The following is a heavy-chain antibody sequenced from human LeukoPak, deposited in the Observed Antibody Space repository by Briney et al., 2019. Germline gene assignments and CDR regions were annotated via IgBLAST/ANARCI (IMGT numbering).Heavy chain of an antibody. CDR3: ARRYGSGEKVYYYGMDV. Sequence: GGSLRLSCAASGFTFSSYWMSWVRQAPGKGLEWVANIKQDGSEKYYVDSVKGRFTISRDNAKNSLYLQMNSLRAEDTAVYYCARRYGSGEKVYYYGMDVWGQGTTVTVSS. CDR1: GFTFSSYW. V-gene: IGHV3-7*01. D-gene: IGHD3-10*01. J-gene: IGHJ6*02. CDR2: IKQDGSEK.